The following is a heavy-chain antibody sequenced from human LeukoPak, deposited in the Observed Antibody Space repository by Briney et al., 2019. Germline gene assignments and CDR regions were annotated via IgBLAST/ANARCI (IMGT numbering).Heavy chain of an antibody. J-gene: IGHJ4*02. D-gene: IGHD6-19*01. CDR1: GYTFTSYY. CDR3: ARDDPAVAGIDY. CDR2: INPSGGST. V-gene: IGHV1-46*01. Sequence: GASVKVSCKASGYTFTSYYMHWVRQAPGQGLEWMGIINPSGGSTSYAQKFQGRVTMTRDTSTSTAYMELSSLRSEDTAVYYCARDDPAVAGIDYWGQGTLVTVSS.